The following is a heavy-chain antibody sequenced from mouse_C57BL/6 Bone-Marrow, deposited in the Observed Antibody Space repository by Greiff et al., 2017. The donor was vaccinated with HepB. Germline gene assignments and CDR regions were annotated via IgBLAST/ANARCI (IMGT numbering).Heavy chain of an antibody. CDR2: INPNYGTT. CDR3: AREGLGTTVVAPRHFDY. Sequence: EVKLMESGPELVKPGASVKISCKASGYSFTDYNMNWVKQSNGKSLEWIGVINPNYGTTSYNQKFKGKATLTVDQSSSTAYMQLNSLTSEDSAVYYCAREGLGTTVVAPRHFDYWGQGTTLTVSS. J-gene: IGHJ2*01. CDR1: GYSFTDYN. D-gene: IGHD1-1*01. V-gene: IGHV1-39*01.